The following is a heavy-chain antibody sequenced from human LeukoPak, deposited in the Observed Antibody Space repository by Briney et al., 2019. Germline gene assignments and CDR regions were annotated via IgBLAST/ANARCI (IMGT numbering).Heavy chain of an antibody. D-gene: IGHD3-22*01. Sequence: PGRSLRLSCAASGFTFDDYAMHWVRQAPGKGLEWVSGISWNSGSIGYADSVKGRFTISRDNAKNSLYLQMNSLRAEDTALYYRAKSPVDYYDSSGYFYFDYWGQGTLVTVSS. CDR3: AKSPVDYYDSSGYFYFDY. CDR1: GFTFDDYA. V-gene: IGHV3-9*01. J-gene: IGHJ4*02. CDR2: ISWNSGSI.